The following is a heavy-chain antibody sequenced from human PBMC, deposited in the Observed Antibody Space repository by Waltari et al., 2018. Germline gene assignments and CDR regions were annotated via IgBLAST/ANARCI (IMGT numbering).Heavy chain of an antibody. CDR2: INHSGST. D-gene: IGHD3-9*01. CDR3: AREGEERYFDSFDI. CDR1: GGSFSGYY. J-gene: IGHJ3*02. V-gene: IGHV4-34*01. Sequence: QVQLQQWGAGLLKPSETLSLTCAVYGGSFSGYYWRWIRQPPGKGLEWIGEINHSGSTNYNPSLKSRVTISVDTSKNQFSLKLSSVTAADTAVYYCAREGEERYFDSFDIWGQGTMVTVSS.